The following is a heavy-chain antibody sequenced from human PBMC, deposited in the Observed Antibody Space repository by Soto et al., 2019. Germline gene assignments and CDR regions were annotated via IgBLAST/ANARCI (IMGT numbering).Heavy chain of an antibody. CDR1: GFNLGSYW. Sequence: GGSLRLSCAASGFNLGSYWMHWVRQAPGKGLVWVSRINDYGTTINYAESVEGRFTISRDDAKSEVYLQMNNLRAEDTAVYYCARGGLEPFDYWGQGALVTVS. J-gene: IGHJ4*02. D-gene: IGHD1-1*01. CDR2: INDYGTTI. V-gene: IGHV3-74*01. CDR3: ARGGLEPFDY.